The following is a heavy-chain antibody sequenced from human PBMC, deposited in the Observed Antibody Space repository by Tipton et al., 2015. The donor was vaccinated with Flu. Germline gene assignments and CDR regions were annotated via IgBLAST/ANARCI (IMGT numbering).Heavy chain of an antibody. CDR1: GFTFSDYY. Sequence: SLRLSCAASGFTFSDYYMSWIRQAPGKGLEWVSAISGSGGSTYYADSVKGRFTISRDNSKNTLYLQMNSLRAEDTAVYYCAKDTLVIAAAFNWFDPWGQGTLVTVSS. D-gene: IGHD6-13*01. CDR2: ISGSGGST. V-gene: IGHV3-23*01. J-gene: IGHJ5*02. CDR3: AKDTLVIAAAFNWFDP.